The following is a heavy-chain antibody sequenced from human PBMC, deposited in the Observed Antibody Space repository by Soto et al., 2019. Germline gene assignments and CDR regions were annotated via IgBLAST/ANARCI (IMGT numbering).Heavy chain of an antibody. CDR1: GFTFSSYA. J-gene: IGHJ3*02. CDR3: AKDMTDCSGGSCYSGRDVFDI. D-gene: IGHD2-15*01. CDR2: ISGSGGST. V-gene: IGHV3-23*01. Sequence: GGSLRLSCAASGFTFSSYAMSWVRQAPGKGLEWVSAISGSGGSTYYADSVKGRFTISRDNSKNTLYLQMNSLRAEDTAVYYCAKDMTDCSGGSCYSGRDVFDIWGQGTMVTVSS.